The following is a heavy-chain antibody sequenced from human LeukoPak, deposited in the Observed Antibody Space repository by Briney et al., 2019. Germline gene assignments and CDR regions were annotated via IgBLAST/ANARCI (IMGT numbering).Heavy chain of an antibody. V-gene: IGHV1-69*01. D-gene: IGHD4-17*01. J-gene: IGHJ6*03. Sequence: ASVKVSCKASGGTFSSYAISWVRQAPAQGLEWMGGIIPIFGTANYAQKFQGRVTITADESTSTAYMELSSLRSEDTAVYYCARTTVTAYYYYYYYMDVWGKGTTVTVSS. CDR3: ARTTVTAYYYYYYYMDV. CDR1: GGTFSSYA. CDR2: IIPIFGTA.